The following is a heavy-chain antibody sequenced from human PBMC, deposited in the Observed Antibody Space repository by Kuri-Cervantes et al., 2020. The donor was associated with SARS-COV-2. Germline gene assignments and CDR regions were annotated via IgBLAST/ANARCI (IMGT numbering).Heavy chain of an antibody. J-gene: IGHJ6*03. Sequence: SETLSLTCTVSGHSISSPSYYWGWVRQPPGKGLEWIGNVYYTGSTNYNPSLKSRVTISVDTSKTQFSLKLSSVTAADTAVYYCARDRRGVTTGQYYYYYYYMDVWGKGTTVTVSS. D-gene: IGHD4-17*01. CDR2: VYYTGST. V-gene: IGHV4-39*07. CDR3: ARDRRGVTTGQYYYYYYYMDV. CDR1: GHSISSPSYY.